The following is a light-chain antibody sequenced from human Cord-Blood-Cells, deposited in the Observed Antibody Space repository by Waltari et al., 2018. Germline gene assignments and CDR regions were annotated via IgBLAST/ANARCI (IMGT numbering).Light chain of an antibody. J-gene: IGKJ4*02. Sequence: EIVRPQSAATLSLSPGARATLSCSATQSVSSYLAWYQQKPGPAPRLLIYDASNRPTGIPARFRGRGSGTDYTLTISSIDPEDFAVYSCQQRSNLGTFGAGTTVELK. CDR3: QQRSNLGT. V-gene: IGKV3-11*01. CDR1: QSVSSY. CDR2: DAS.